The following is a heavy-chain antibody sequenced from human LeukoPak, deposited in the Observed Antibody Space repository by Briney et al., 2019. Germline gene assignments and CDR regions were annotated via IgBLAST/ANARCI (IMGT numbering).Heavy chain of an antibody. J-gene: IGHJ5*02. Sequence: SVTLSFTCTGSGVSISTYHWTWIPQAAGKGLEWIGRIQNSDTNYNPSLKSRVIISVDTSKKQFSLKLSSVTAADTAVYYSARRTDSGSHNWFDHWGQGTLVTVPS. CDR3: ARRTDSGSHNWFDH. D-gene: IGHD1-26*01. CDR1: GVSISTYH. CDR2: IQNSDT. V-gene: IGHV4-4*07.